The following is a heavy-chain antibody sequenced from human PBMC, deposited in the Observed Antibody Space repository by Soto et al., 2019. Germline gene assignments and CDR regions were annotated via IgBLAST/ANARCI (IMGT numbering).Heavy chain of an antibody. Sequence: SETLSLTCTVSGGSISSYYWSWIRQPPGKGLEWIGYIYYSGSTNYNPSLKSRVTISVARSKNQFSLRLSSVTAADTAVYYCASGIAAAGTFMGFPEYYGMDVWGQGTTVTVSS. CDR1: GGSISSYY. CDR2: IYYSGST. J-gene: IGHJ6*02. CDR3: ASGIAAAGTFMGFPEYYGMDV. D-gene: IGHD6-13*01. V-gene: IGHV4-59*01.